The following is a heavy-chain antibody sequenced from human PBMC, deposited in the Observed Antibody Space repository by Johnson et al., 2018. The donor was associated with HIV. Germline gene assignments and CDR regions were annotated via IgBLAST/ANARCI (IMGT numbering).Heavy chain of an antibody. V-gene: IGHV3-15*01. J-gene: IGHJ3*02. CDR2: IRSKSAGGTI. CDR1: GMIFSNLW. Sequence: VQLVESGGGVVQPGRSLRLSCEASGMIFSNLWFNLVRQAPGKGLEWVGRIRSKSAGGTIEYAAPVKGRFTISRDDSRDTLYLQMNSLKTEDTAVYYCSTDHPTAPLIIMNAFDIWGQGTIVTVSS. CDR3: STDHPTAPLIIMNAFDI. D-gene: IGHD3-16*02.